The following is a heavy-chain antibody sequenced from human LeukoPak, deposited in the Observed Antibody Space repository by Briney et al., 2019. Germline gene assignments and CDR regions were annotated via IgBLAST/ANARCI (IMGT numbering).Heavy chain of an antibody. Sequence: GGSLRLSCAASGFTFSSYGMSWVRQAPGKGLEWVSAISGSGGSTYYADSVKGRFTISRDNPKNTVYLQMDSLRAEDTAVYYCAKDDCSSTSCPNRYDYYYMDVWGKGTTVTISS. J-gene: IGHJ6*03. CDR2: ISGSGGST. V-gene: IGHV3-23*01. CDR3: AKDDCSSTSCPNRYDYYYMDV. CDR1: GFTFSSYG. D-gene: IGHD2-2*01.